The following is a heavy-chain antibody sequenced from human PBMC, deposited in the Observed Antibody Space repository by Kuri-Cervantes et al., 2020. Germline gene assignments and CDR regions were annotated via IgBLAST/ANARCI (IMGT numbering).Heavy chain of an antibody. CDR3: ARAPYCSSTSCYAGPRYNWFDP. J-gene: IGHJ5*02. CDR2: IIPIFGTA. Sequence: SVKVSCKASGYTFTSYGISWVRQAPGQGLEWMGGIIPIFGTANYAQKFQGRVTITADESTSTAYMELSSLRSEDTAVYYCARAPYCSSTSCYAGPRYNWFDPWGQGTLVTVSS. D-gene: IGHD2-2*01. CDR1: GYTFTSYG. V-gene: IGHV1-69*13.